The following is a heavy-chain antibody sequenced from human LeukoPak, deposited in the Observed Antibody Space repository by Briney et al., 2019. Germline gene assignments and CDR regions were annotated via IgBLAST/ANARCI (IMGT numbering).Heavy chain of an antibody. CDR2: ISSTSGYI. D-gene: IGHD5-18*01. CDR1: GFTFSSYT. V-gene: IGHV3-21*04. CDR3: ARPNKRGYSYGRDAFDI. Sequence: PGGSLRLSCVTSGFTFSSYTLNWVRQAPGKGLEWVSSISSTSGYIYNADSVRGRFTISRDNAKNSLYLQMNSLRAEDTALYYCARPNKRGYSYGRDAFDIWGQGTMVTVSS. J-gene: IGHJ3*02.